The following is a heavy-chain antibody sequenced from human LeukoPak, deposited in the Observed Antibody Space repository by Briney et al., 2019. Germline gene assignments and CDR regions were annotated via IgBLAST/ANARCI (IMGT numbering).Heavy chain of an antibody. Sequence: HPGASLRLSCAASGFTFSSYAMSWVRQAPGKGLEWVSAISGSGGSTYYADSVKGRFTISRDNSKNTLYLQMNSLRAEDTAVYYCAKGTPYYYDSSGYLDFDDWGQGTLVTVYS. CDR2: ISGSGGST. V-gene: IGHV3-23*01. CDR1: GFTFSSYA. CDR3: AKGTPYYYDSSGYLDFDD. D-gene: IGHD3-22*01. J-gene: IGHJ4*02.